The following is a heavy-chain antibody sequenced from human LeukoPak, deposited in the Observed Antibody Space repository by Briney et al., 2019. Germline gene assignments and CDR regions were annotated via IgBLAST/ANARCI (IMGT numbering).Heavy chain of an antibody. V-gene: IGHV4-31*03. CDR3: ARGTYYSSSGSYYNLDQ. CDR2: IFYSGST. Sequence: SETLSLTCTVSGGSIRSSSYYWTWIRQHPGKGLEWLGYIFYSGSTYYNPSLKGRFTISLDTSKNQLSLKLSSVTAADTAVYYCARGTYYSSSGSYYNLDQWGQGTLVTVSS. CDR1: GGSIRSSSYY. J-gene: IGHJ4*02. D-gene: IGHD3-10*01.